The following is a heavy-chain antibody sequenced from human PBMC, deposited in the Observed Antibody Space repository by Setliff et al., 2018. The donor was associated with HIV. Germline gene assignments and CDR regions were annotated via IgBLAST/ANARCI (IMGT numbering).Heavy chain of an antibody. V-gene: IGHV1-69-2*01. Sequence: ASVKVSCKASGYTFSDYYVHWVQQAPGKGLEWMGRIDPDDGEATYREKFQGGVTITVDRSTDTAYMELSSLRSEDTAVYYCAREGMVVGFDHWGQGTLVTVSS. CDR2: IDPDDGEA. CDR1: GYTFSDYY. J-gene: IGHJ4*02. D-gene: IGHD2-15*01. CDR3: AREGMVVGFDH.